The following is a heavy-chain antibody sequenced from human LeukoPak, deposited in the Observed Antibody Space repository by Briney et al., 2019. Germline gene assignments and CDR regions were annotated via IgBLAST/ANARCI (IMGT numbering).Heavy chain of an antibody. V-gene: IGHV4-59*11. J-gene: IGHJ3*02. CDR1: DDSFSSHY. CDR3: ARDLVTVTKGFDI. CDR2: ISYIGST. Sequence: SDTLSLTCAVPDDSFSSHYWTWIRQPPGKGLEWIGDISYIGSTNYNPSLKSRVTISIDTSKNEFSLNLTSVPAADTAVYYCARDLVTVTKGFDIWGQGTMVTVSS. D-gene: IGHD4-17*01.